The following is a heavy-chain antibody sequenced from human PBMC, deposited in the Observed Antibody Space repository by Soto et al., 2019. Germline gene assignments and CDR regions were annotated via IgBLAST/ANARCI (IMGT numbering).Heavy chain of an antibody. V-gene: IGHV3-23*01. CDR3: VKSDCGSAGCRRLGQ. J-gene: IGHJ4*01. D-gene: IGHD2-21*01. Sequence: PGASLSLSCAPSGFTFSNYAMSWVRQAPGKGLEWVSSISGSGDSTSYTDSVKGRFTISRDNSRNTLYLQVNSLRAEDTAVYYCVKSDCGSAGCRRLGQWGQGTLVTVSS. CDR2: ISGSGDST. CDR1: GFTFSNYA.